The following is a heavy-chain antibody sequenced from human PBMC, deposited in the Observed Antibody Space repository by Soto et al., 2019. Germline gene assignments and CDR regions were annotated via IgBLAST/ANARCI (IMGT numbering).Heavy chain of an antibody. CDR1: GGSISSGDYY. Sequence: QVQLQESGPGLVKPSQTLSLTCTVSGGSISSGDYYWGWIRQPPGKGLEWIGYIYYRGSTYYNPSLKSRVTISVVTAKGKLCLELGSVTAADTAVYYCARGLSEIVVVSAALTNYYYRMDAGGQGTTVTVSS. CDR3: ARGLSEIVVVSAALTNYYYRMDA. CDR2: IYYRGST. J-gene: IGHJ6*01. D-gene: IGHD2-2*01. V-gene: IGHV4-30-4*01.